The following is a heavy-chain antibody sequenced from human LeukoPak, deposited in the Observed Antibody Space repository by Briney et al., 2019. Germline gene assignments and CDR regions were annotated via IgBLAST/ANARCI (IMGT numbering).Heavy chain of an antibody. J-gene: IGHJ4*02. D-gene: IGHD3-22*01. CDR1: GFTFSIFG. V-gene: IGHV3-30*02. CDR3: AKEKKYYYDGSGYPGYDY. Sequence: GGSLGLSCTASGFTFSIFGMHWVRQAPGKGLEWVAFIRYDGTNKYYADSVKGRFTISRDNSKNTLYLQMNSLRAEDTAVYYCAKEKKYYYDGSGYPGYDYWGQGTLVTVSS. CDR2: IRYDGTNK.